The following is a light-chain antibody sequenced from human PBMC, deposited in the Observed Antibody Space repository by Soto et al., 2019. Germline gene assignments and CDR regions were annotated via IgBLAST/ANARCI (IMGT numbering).Light chain of an antibody. CDR3: QQRTNWLWT. J-gene: IGKJ1*01. CDR2: GAS. CDR1: QSVSSNY. Sequence: DIVLTQSPGTLSLSPGERATLSCRASQSVSSNYLAWYQQKPGQAPRLLIYGASTRATGVPDRFSGSGSGTDFTLTIDSLEPEDFAVYYCQQRTNWLWTFGPGTKV. V-gene: IGKV3D-20*02.